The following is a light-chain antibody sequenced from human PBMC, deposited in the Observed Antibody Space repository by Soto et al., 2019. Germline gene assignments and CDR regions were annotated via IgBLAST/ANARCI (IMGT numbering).Light chain of an antibody. V-gene: IGKV1-27*01. CDR1: QGINNH. CDR3: QNYNSAPPAGT. CDR2: AAS. J-gene: IGKJ4*01. Sequence: DFQMTQSPSSLSASVGDRVTITCRASQGINNHLAWFQQKPGKVPKVLIYAASTLQSGVPSRFSGSGSGTDLTLTISSLQPEDVATYCCQNYNSAPPAGTFGGGTKVEIK.